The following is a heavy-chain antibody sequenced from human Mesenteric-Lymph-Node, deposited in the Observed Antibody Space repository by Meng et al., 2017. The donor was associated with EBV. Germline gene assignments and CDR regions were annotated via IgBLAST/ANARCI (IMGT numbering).Heavy chain of an antibody. J-gene: IGHJ4*02. CDR2: IIPMFGTA. V-gene: IGHV1-69*01. Sequence: LVQSGAVVGKPGVAEKVSWKASGVSFSPYANTLVRQAPGQGLEGMGRIIPMFGTAKYAQNFQGRVTITADESTNTAYMELSSLRSDDTAVYYCARVWGGYSFGLSDYWGQGTLVTVSS. CDR3: ARVWGGYSFGLSDY. D-gene: IGHD5-18*01. CDR1: GVSFSPYA.